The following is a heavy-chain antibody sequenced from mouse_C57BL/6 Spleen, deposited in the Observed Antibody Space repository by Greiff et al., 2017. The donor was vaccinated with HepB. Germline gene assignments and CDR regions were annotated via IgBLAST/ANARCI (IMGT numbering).Heavy chain of an antibody. J-gene: IGHJ4*01. CDR3: ASDRQLRLNYAMDY. D-gene: IGHD3-2*02. Sequence: EVHLVESGGGLVKPGGSLKLSCAASGFTFSSYAMSWVRQTPEKRLEWVATISDGGSYTYYPDNVKGRFTISRDNDKNNLYLQMSHLKSEDTAMYYCASDRQLRLNYAMDYWGQGTSVTVSS. CDR1: GFTFSSYA. CDR2: ISDGGSYT. V-gene: IGHV5-4*01.